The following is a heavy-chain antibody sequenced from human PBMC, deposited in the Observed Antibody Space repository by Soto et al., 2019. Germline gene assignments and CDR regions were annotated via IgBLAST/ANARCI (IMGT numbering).Heavy chain of an antibody. D-gene: IGHD3-16*01. CDR1: GYTFANYA. Sequence: QVRLVQSGTEVKKPGASVMFSCKATGYTFANYAIHWVRQAPGQDFEWMGWINAGNGNTRNSQKFQGRVTFTRDTSATTAHMEVGSLIFEDTAVYYCARDLSVWGLTNGHFGVDVWGQGTTVIVSS. CDR2: INAGNGNT. J-gene: IGHJ6*02. CDR3: ARDLSVWGLTNGHFGVDV. V-gene: IGHV1-3*01.